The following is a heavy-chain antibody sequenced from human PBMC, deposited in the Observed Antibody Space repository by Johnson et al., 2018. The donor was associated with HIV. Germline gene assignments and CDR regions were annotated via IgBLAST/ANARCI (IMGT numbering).Heavy chain of an antibody. D-gene: IGHD6-13*01. Sequence: VQLVESGGGLVQPGGSLRLSCAASGFTFSSYWMSWVRQAPGKGLEWVANIKQDGSEKYYVDSVKGRFTISRDNAKNSLYLQMNSLRAEDTAVYYCARDPDSSSWYTGPDAFDIWGQGTMVTVSS. CDR1: GFTFSSYW. J-gene: IGHJ3*02. V-gene: IGHV3-7*01. CDR2: IKQDGSEK. CDR3: ARDPDSSSWYTGPDAFDI.